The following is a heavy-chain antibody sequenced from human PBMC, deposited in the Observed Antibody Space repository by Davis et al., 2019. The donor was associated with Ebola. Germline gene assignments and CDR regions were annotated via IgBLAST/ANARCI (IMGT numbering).Heavy chain of an antibody. V-gene: IGHV4-39*01. CDR3: ARGRRYSYGPPRY. CDR2: FSYGANTH. J-gene: IGHJ4*02. Sequence: MPSETLSLTCTVSGASISSRSYYWGWIRQPPGKGLEWVGSFSYGANTHYYNPSLRSRVTISVDTSRNQFSLKLSSATAADTAVYYCARGRRYSYGPPRYWGQGTLVTVSS. CDR1: GASISSRSYY. D-gene: IGHD5-18*01.